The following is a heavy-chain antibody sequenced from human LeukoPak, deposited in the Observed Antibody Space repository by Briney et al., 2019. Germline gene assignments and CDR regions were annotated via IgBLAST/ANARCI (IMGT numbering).Heavy chain of an antibody. CDR2: IYCGGST. V-gene: IGHV3-53*01. J-gene: IGHJ4*02. CDR3: SQESSLLRVRRVIYYCVF. D-gene: IGHD2-15*01. CDR1: EFSHGSNY. Sequence: PGGSLRLSCAASEFSHGSNYMPWVRQAPGKGLEWVSLIYCGGSTYYADSVMGGFTISRDNTKNTQFLQMNNLRAEDSAVYFFSQESSLLRVRRVIYYCVFCGEGSLVTVS.